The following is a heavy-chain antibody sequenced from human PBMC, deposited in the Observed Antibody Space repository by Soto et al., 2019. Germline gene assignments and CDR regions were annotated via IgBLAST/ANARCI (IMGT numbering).Heavy chain of an antibody. D-gene: IGHD4-17*01. V-gene: IGHV3-30*18. J-gene: IGHJ6*03. CDR3: AKAAGYGDFYYYYMDV. CDR2: ISYDGSNK. Sequence: GGSLRLSCAASGFTFSSYGMHWVRQAPGKGLEWVAVISYDGSNKYYADSVKGRFTISRDNSRNTLYLQMNSLRAEDTAVYYCAKAAGYGDFYYYYMDVWGKGTPVTVSS. CDR1: GFTFSSYG.